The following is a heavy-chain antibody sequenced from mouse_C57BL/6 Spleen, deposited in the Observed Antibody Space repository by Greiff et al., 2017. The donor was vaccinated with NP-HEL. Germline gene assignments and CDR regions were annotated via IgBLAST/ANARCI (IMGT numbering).Heavy chain of an antibody. J-gene: IGHJ3*01. Sequence: VKLVESGAELVKPGASVKISCKASGYAFSSYWMNWVKQRPGKGLEWIGQIYPGDGDTNYNEKFKGKATLTADKSSSTAYMQLSSLTPEDSAVYFCARRLNRHGFAYWGQGTLVTVSA. CDR3: ARRLNRHGFAY. D-gene: IGHD6-1*01. V-gene: IGHV1-80*01. CDR2: IYPGDGDT. CDR1: GYAFSSYW.